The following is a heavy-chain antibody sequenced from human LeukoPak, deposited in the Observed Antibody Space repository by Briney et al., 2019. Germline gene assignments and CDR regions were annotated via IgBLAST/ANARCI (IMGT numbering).Heavy chain of an antibody. J-gene: IGHJ5*02. Sequence: GESLKISCQGSGYSFTSYWIGWVRQMPGKGLEWMGIIYPGDSDTRYSPSFQGQVTISADKSISTAYLQWSSLKASDTAMYYCARRGTYYDFWSGSRGFDPWGQGTLVTVSS. CDR2: IYPGDSDT. CDR3: ARRGTYYDFWSGSRGFDP. D-gene: IGHD3-3*01. CDR1: GYSFTSYW. V-gene: IGHV5-51*01.